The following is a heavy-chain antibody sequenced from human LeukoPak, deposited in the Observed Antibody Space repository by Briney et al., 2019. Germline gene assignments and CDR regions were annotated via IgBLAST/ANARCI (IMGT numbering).Heavy chain of an antibody. D-gene: IGHD6-19*01. Sequence: ASVKVSFRGSGYTFTSYDINWVRQPTGQGLELVGWMNTNSGNTGYAQKFQGRVTITRNNSKSTVYLKMNSLRSEDTALYYCAREGHSIGWCAGGNWGQGTLVTVSS. CDR2: MNTNSGNT. CDR3: AREGHSIGWCAGGN. J-gene: IGHJ4*02. V-gene: IGHV1-8*01. CDR1: GYTFTSYD.